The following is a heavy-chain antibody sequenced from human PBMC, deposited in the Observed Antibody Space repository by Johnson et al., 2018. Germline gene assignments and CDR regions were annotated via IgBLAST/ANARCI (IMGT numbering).Heavy chain of an antibody. CDR2: MNPNSGNT. V-gene: IGHV1-8*01. J-gene: IGHJ6*03. D-gene: IGHD3-16*01. Sequence: QVQLVESGAEVKKPGASVKVSCKASGYTFTSYDINWVRQATGQGLEWMGWMNPNSGNTGFAQKFKGRVTMTRNISISTAHMELSSLRSEDTAVYYCARAPVWGTTDYYYYMDVWGKGTTVTVSS. CDR1: GYTFTSYD. CDR3: ARAPVWGTTDYYYYMDV.